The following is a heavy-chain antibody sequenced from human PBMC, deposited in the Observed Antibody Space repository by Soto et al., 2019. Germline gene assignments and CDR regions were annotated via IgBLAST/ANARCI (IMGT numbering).Heavy chain of an antibody. D-gene: IGHD2-21*02. CDR3: ATEGTRVLTGQFDY. Sequence: QLQLQESGPRLVKPSETLSLTCTVSGGSISSSSYYWGWIRQPPGKGLEWIGTIYYRGSTYYNPSLKSRVTISVDTSKNQFSLKLSSVTAADTAVYYCATEGTRVLTGQFDYWGRGTLVTVSS. V-gene: IGHV4-39*02. J-gene: IGHJ4*02. CDR2: IYYRGST. CDR1: GGSISSSSYY.